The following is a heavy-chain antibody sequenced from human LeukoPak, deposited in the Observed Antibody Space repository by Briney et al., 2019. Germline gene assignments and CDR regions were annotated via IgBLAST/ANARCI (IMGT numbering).Heavy chain of an antibody. D-gene: IGHD6-13*01. J-gene: IGHJ4*02. CDR3: AKDLRIAATGTTGDY. V-gene: IGHV3-30*02. CDR2: IRFDLSNK. Sequence: PGGSLRLSCAASVFTFSSYGMHWVRQAPGKGLEWVGFIRFDLSNKFHADSVKGRFTISRDNSKNTLYLQMNSLRADDTAVYYCAKDLRIAATGTTGDYWGQGTLVTVSS. CDR1: VFTFSSYG.